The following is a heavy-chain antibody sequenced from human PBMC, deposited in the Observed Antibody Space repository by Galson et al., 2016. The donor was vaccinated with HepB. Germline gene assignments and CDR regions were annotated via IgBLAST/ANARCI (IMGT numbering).Heavy chain of an antibody. CDR2: IDPSDSYT. CDR1: GSSFTFYW. J-gene: IGHJ4*02. D-gene: IGHD3-22*01. CDR3: AAPHRSSGYYPPGDF. Sequence: QSGAEVKKPGESLRISCKASGSSFTFYWINWVRQMPGKGLQWMGRIDPSDSYTNYNPSFQGHVTFSVDKSTSTAYLQWSSLRPSDTAMYYCAAPHRSSGYYPPGDFWGQGTLVTVSS. V-gene: IGHV5-10-1*01.